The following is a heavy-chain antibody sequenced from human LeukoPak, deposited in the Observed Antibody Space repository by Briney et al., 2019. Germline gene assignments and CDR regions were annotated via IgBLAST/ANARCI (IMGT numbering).Heavy chain of an antibody. CDR2: ISYDGSNK. V-gene: IGHV3-30*03. CDR1: GFTLSSYG. Sequence: PGGSLRLSCAASGFTLSSYGMHWVRQAPGKGLEWVAVISYDGSNKYYADSVKGRFTISRDNSKNTLYLQMNSLRAEDTAVYYCARDRRKMATITGAFDIWGQGTMVTVSS. CDR3: ARDRRKMATITGAFDI. D-gene: IGHD5-24*01. J-gene: IGHJ3*02.